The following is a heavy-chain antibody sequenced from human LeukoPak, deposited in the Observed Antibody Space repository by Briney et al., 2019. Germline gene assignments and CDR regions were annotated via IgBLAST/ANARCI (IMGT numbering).Heavy chain of an antibody. J-gene: IGHJ1*01. D-gene: IGHD4-17*01. CDR1: GGSISSYY. CDR2: IYYTGST. Sequence: SETLSLTCTVSGGSISSYYWSWIRQPPGKGLEWIGYIYYTGSTNYNPSLKSRVTISVDTSKNQFSLKLSSVTAADTAVYYCARGHLTVTTTFQHWGQGTLVTVSS. CDR3: ARGHLTVTTTFQH. V-gene: IGHV4-59*12.